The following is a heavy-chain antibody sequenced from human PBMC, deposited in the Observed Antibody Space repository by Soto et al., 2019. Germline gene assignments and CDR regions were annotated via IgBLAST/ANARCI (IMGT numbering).Heavy chain of an antibody. J-gene: IGHJ6*03. Sequence: EVQLVESGGGLVKPGGSLRLSCAASGFSFSDYSMNWVRQAPGKGLEWVSSISGSSSYIYYADSLKGRVTVSRDNAEKSLSLQMNSLRAEDTAVYYCARDGAYCSGTGCRDYYHYMDVWGKGTTVNVSS. CDR1: GFSFSDYS. CDR3: ARDGAYCSGTGCRDYYHYMDV. CDR2: ISGSSSYI. V-gene: IGHV3-21*01. D-gene: IGHD2-2*01.